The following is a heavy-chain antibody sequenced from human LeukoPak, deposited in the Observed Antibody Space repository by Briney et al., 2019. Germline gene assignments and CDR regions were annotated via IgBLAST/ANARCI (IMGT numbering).Heavy chain of an antibody. Sequence: SQTLSLTCAISGDSVSSNSAAWNWIRQSPSRGLEWLGRTYCRSKWYNDYAVAVKSRITINPNTSKNQFSLQLNSVTPEDTAVYYCARGDCSSTSCYHYYGMDVWGQGTTVTVSS. D-gene: IGHD2-2*01. CDR2: TYCRSKWYN. CDR3: ARGDCSSTSCYHYYGMDV. CDR1: GDSVSSNSAA. J-gene: IGHJ6*02. V-gene: IGHV6-1*01.